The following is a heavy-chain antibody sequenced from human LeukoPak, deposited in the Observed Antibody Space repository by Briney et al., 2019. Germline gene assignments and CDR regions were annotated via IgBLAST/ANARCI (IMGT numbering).Heavy chain of an antibody. CDR2: INSDGKTT. V-gene: IGHV3-74*01. D-gene: IGHD3-10*01. J-gene: IGHJ4*02. Sequence: GGSLRLSCAASGFTFSSYWMYWVRQAPGKGLVWVSRINSDGKTTNYADSVKGRFTISRDKATNTLYLQMNSLRAEDTAVYYCTRDITLTRGGRSDYWGQGTLVTVSA. CDR1: GFTFSSYW. CDR3: TRDITLTRGGRSDY.